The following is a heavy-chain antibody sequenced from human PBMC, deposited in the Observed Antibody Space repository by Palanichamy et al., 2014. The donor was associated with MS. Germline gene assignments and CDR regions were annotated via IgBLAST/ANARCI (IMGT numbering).Heavy chain of an antibody. CDR3: ARRDGINSGHWCFDL. J-gene: IGHJ2*01. Sequence: QVQLQESGPGLVKPSETLSLTCAVSGYSISSAYYWGWIRQPPGKGLEWIGSIYHSGSTYYNPSLKSRVTISVDTSKNHFSLRLSSVTAADTAVYYCARRDGINSGHWCFDLWGRGTLVTVSS. CDR1: GYSISSAYY. D-gene: IGHD4-23*01. V-gene: IGHV4-38-2*01. CDR2: IYHSGST.